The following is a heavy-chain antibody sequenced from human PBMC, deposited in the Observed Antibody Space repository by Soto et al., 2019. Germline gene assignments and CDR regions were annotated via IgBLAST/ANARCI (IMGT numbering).Heavy chain of an antibody. CDR1: GGSISSGGYS. CDR3: ARGSAAISYNWFDP. D-gene: IGHD2-2*01. Sequence: PSETLSLTCAVSGGSISSGGYSWSWIRQPPGKGLEWIGYIYHSGSTYYNPSLKSRVTISVDRSKNQFSLKLSSVTAADTAVYYCARGSAAISYNWFDPWGQGTLVTVPS. V-gene: IGHV4-30-2*01. J-gene: IGHJ5*02. CDR2: IYHSGST.